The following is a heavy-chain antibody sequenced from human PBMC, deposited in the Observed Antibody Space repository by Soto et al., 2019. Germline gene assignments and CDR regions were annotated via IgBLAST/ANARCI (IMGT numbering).Heavy chain of an antibody. CDR3: ARDYDFWSGYYNPTTSPGYFDY. J-gene: IGHJ4*02. D-gene: IGHD3-3*01. Sequence: SVKVYCKASGYTFAGYYMHWGRQAPVQGLEWMGWINPNSGGTNYAQKFQGRVTMTRDTSISTAYMELSRLRSDDTAVYYCARDYDFWSGYYNPTTSPGYFDYWGQGTLVTVSS. CDR1: GYTFAGYY. CDR2: INPNSGGT. V-gene: IGHV1-2*02.